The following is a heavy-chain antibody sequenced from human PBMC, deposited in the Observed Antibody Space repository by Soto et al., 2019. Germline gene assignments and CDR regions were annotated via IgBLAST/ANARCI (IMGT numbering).Heavy chain of an antibody. V-gene: IGHV3-30*01. J-gene: IGHJ6*02. CDR3: ASDPLHCNSVLCRMNGMHV. D-gene: IGHD2-2*01. CDR1: GFTFTSYS. CDR2: VSIDGNTK. Sequence: QMKLVESGGGVVQPWRSLRLSCVASGFTFTSYSMHWVRQAPGKGLEWVAYVSIDGNTKYYADSVKGRFTVSRDNSKTTVFLQITSLRPEDTALYYCASDPLHCNSVLCRMNGMHVWGQGTTVTVSS.